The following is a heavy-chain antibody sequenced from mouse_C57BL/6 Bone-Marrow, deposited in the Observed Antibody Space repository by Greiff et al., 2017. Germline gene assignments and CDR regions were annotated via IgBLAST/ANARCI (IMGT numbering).Heavy chain of an antibody. CDR1: GFTFSSYT. CDR2: ISGGGGNT. D-gene: IGHD2-4*01. Sequence: EVMLVESGGGLVKPGGSLKLSCAASGFTFSSYTMSWVRQTPEKRLEWVATISGGGGNTYYPDSVKGRVTISRDNAKNTLYLQMSSLRSEDTALYYCARLDYDGSFAYWGQGTLVTVSA. J-gene: IGHJ3*01. V-gene: IGHV5-9*01. CDR3: ARLDYDGSFAY.